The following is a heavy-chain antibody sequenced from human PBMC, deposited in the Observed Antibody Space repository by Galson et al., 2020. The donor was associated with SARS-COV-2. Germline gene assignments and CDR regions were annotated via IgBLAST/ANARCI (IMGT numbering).Heavy chain of an antibody. J-gene: IGHJ4*02. Sequence: ALHGESLKISCAASGFTFSSYWMHWVRQAPGKGLVWVSRIYSEGSSTSYADSVTGRFTISGDNAKNTLYLQMNSLRAEDTAVYYCARGDMGNDYFDYWGQWTMVAVSS. CDR2: IYSEGSST. D-gene: IGHD7-27*01. CDR1: GFTFSSYW. CDR3: ARGDMGNDYFDY. V-gene: IGHV3-74*01.